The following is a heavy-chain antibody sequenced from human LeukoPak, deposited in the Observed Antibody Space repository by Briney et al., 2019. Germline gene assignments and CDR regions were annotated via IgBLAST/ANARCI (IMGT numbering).Heavy chain of an antibody. CDR1: GGSMSRSRYF. J-gene: IGHJ4*02. Sequence: ETLSLTCTVSGGSMSRSRYFWGWIRQPPGKGLEWIGTVYYSGSTYYNPSLKSRVTISADTSKNQFSLNLGSVTAADTAVYYCATRANSETWGQGTLVTVSS. V-gene: IGHV4-39*07. CDR3: ATRANSET. CDR2: VYYSGST.